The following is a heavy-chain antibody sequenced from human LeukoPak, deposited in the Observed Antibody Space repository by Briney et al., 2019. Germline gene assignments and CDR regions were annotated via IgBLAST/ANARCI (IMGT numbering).Heavy chain of an antibody. D-gene: IGHD2-2*01. V-gene: IGHV3-23*01. CDR3: AKDIVVVPAAVDY. J-gene: IGHJ4*02. Sequence: GGSLRLSCAASGFTFSNAWMNWVRQAPGKGLEWVSAISGSGGSTYYADSVKGRFTISRDSSKNTLYLQMNSLRAEDTAVYYCAKDIVVVPAAVDYWGQGTLVTVSS. CDR1: GFTFSNAW. CDR2: ISGSGGST.